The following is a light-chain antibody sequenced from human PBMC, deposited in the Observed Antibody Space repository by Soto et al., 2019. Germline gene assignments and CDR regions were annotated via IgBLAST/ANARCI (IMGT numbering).Light chain of an antibody. CDR2: AAS. CDR3: QQYNNWPLT. CDR1: QSISRN. Sequence: EIVMTQSPATLSVSPGERATLSCRASQSISRNLAWYQHKPGQAPRLLIYAASTRATGLPARFSGSGSGTEFTLTISSLQSEDFAVYSCQQYNNWPLTFGQGTNVDIK. J-gene: IGKJ1*01. V-gene: IGKV3-15*01.